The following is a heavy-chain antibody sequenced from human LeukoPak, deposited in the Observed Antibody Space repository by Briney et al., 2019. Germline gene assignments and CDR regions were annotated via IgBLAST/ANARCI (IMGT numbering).Heavy chain of an antibody. CDR2: INWNGGAT. CDR3: ARDLSVDTAMVSPLDY. Sequence: GGSLRLSCAASGFTFDDYAMHWVRQAPGKGLEWVSRINWNGGATGYADSVKGRFTISRDNAKNSLYLQMNSLRAEDTALYYCARDLSVDTAMVSPLDYWGQGTLVTVSS. CDR1: GFTFDDYA. V-gene: IGHV3-20*04. D-gene: IGHD5-18*01. J-gene: IGHJ4*02.